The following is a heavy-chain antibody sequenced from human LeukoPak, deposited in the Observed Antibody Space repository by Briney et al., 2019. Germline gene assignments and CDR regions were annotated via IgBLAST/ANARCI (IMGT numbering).Heavy chain of an antibody. V-gene: IGHV1-69*13. CDR1: GGTFSSYA. CDR2: IIPIFGTA. D-gene: IGHD5-18*01. CDR3: VRGNSYGQTYYYYGMDV. J-gene: IGHJ6*02. Sequence: SVKVSCKASGGTFSSYAISWVRQAPGQGLEWMGGIIPIFGTANYAQKFQGRVTITADESTSTAYMELSSLRSEDTAVYYCVRGNSYGQTYYYYGMDVWGQGTTVTVSS.